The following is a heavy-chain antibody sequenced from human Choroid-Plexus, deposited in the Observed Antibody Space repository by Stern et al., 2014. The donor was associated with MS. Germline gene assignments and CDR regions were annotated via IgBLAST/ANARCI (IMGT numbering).Heavy chain of an antibody. V-gene: IGHV1-3*04. J-gene: IGHJ4*02. Sequence: QVQLVQSGAEVKKPGASVKVSCKASGYTFTTYAIHWVRQAPGQRLEWMGWLNTGNGYTKYSQRFQGRVTITRDTSASTAYMELSSLRSEDTAVYYCARGSRYCSSTSCYSLDYWGQGTLVAVSS. CDR2: LNTGNGYT. CDR1: GYTFTTYA. CDR3: ARGSRYCSSTSCYSLDY. D-gene: IGHD2-2*01.